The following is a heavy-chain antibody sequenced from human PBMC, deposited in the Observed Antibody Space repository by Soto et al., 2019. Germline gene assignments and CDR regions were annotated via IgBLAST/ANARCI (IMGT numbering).Heavy chain of an antibody. CDR3: AAGRHSDFWSGYYGGDYYGIDV. CDR2: IVVGSGNT. Sequence: SVKVSCKAPGFTFTSSAVQGVRQARGKRLEWIGWIVVGSGNTNYAQKFQERVTITRDMSTSTAYMELSSLRSEDTDVYYCAAGRHSDFWSGYYGGDYYGIDVWGQGTTVTVSS. CDR1: GFTFTSSA. D-gene: IGHD3-3*01. J-gene: IGHJ6*02. V-gene: IGHV1-58*01.